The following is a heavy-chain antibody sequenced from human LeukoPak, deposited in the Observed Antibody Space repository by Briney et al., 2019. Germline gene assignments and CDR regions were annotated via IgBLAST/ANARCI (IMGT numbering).Heavy chain of an antibody. CDR1: GYSISSGYY. Sequence: PSETLSLTCAVSGYSISSGYYWGWIRQPPGQGLEGIGSIYHSRSTYYNPSLKSRVTISVDTSKNQFSLKLTSVTAADTAVYYCARDRDYSNSLDYWGQGTLVTVSS. V-gene: IGHV4-38-2*02. J-gene: IGHJ4*02. D-gene: IGHD6-6*01. CDR3: ARDRDYSNSLDY. CDR2: IYHSRST.